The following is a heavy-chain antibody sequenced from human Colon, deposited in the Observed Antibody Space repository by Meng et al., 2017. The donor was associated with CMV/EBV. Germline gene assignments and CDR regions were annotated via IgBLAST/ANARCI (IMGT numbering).Heavy chain of an antibody. CDR1: FT. J-gene: IGHJ4*02. Sequence: FTLHWVRQAPGQRLEWMGWINPGNGDTKFSQNFQDRVTITRDTSARIAYMEVNSLRSEDTAVYYCARARMVATPYYSDSSAYYVPDYWGQGTLVTVSS. V-gene: IGHV1-3*01. CDR2: INPGNGDT. D-gene: IGHD3-22*01. CDR3: ARARMVATPYYSDSSAYYVPDY.